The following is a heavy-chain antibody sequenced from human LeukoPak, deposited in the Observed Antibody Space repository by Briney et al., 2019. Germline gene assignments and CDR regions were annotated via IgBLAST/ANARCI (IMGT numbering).Heavy chain of an antibody. CDR3: ARATYYDFWRGYGVLDY. CDR1: GYTFTSYG. V-gene: IGHV1-18*01. CDR2: ISAYNGNT. D-gene: IGHD3-3*01. J-gene: IGHJ4*02. Sequence: ASVKVSCKASGYTFTSYGISWVRQAPGHGLEWMGWISAYNGNTNYAQKLQGRVTMTTDTSTSTAYMELRSLRSDDTAVYYCARATYYDFWRGYGVLDYWGQGTLVTVSS.